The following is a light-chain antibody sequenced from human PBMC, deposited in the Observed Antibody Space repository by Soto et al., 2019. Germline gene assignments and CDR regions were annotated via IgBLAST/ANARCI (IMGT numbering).Light chain of an antibody. CDR1: QSASSC. CDR3: QQSSNWPLT. V-gene: IGKV3-11*01. J-gene: IGKJ4*01. CDR2: DAS. Sequence: EIVLTQSPATLSLSPGERATLSCRVSQSASSCLAWYQQKPGQAPRLLIYDASNRATGVPARFSGSGSGTDFTLTISSLEPEDFAVYYCQQSSNWPLTFGGGTKVEIK.